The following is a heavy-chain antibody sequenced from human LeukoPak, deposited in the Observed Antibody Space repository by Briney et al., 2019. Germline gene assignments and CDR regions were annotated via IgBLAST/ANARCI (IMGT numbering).Heavy chain of an antibody. V-gene: IGHV3-30-3*01. D-gene: IGHD4-23*01. J-gene: IGHJ4*02. CDR3: ARELTTVAPRDY. CDR1: GFTLSSYA. Sequence: QPGGSLRLSCAASGFTLSSYAMHWVRQAPGKGLGWVAVISYDGSNKYYADSVKGRFTISRDNSKNTLYLQMNSLRAEDTAVYYCARELTTVAPRDYWGQGTLVTVSS. CDR2: ISYDGSNK.